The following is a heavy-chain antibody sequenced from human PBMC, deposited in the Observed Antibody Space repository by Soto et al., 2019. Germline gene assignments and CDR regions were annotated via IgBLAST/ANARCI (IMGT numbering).Heavy chain of an antibody. J-gene: IGHJ4*02. D-gene: IGHD6-6*01. CDR2: IWYDGSNK. V-gene: IGHV3-33*01. CDR1: GFTFSSYG. Sequence: QPGGSLRLSCAASGFTFSSYGMHWVRQAPGKGLEWVAVIWYDGSNKYYADSVKGRFTISRDNSKNTLYLQMNSLRAEDTAVYYCARDHYSRPSLDYWGQGTLVTVSS. CDR3: ARDHYSRPSLDY.